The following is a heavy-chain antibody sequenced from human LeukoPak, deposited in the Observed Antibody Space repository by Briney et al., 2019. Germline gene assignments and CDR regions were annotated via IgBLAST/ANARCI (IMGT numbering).Heavy chain of an antibody. CDR3: ARDPYYYDSSGYYYGIDY. Sequence: SQTLSLTCTVSGGSISSGGYYWSWIRQHPGKGLEWIGYIYYSGSTYYNPSLKSRVTISVDTSKNQFSLKLSSVTAADTAVYYCARDPYYYDSSGYYYGIDYWGQGTLVTVSS. CDR1: GGSISSGGYY. CDR2: IYYSGST. V-gene: IGHV4-31*03. J-gene: IGHJ4*02. D-gene: IGHD3-22*01.